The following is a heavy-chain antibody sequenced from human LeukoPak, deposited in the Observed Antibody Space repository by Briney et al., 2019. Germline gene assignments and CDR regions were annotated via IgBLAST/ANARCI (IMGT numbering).Heavy chain of an antibody. D-gene: IGHD3-10*01. V-gene: IGHV4-34*01. CDR2: INHSGST. J-gene: IGHJ3*02. CDR3: ARHVYYYGSGSYSDAFDI. Sequence: SETLSLTCAVYGGSFSGYYRSWIRQPPGKGLEWIGEINHSGSTSYNPSLKSRVTISVDTSRSQFSLKLSSVTAADTAVYYCARHVYYYGSGSYSDAFDIWGQGTMVTVSS. CDR1: GGSFSGYY.